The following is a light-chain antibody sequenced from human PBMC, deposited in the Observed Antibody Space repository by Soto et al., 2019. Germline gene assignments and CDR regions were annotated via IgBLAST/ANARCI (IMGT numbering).Light chain of an antibody. J-gene: IGLJ1*01. CDR3: SSYTDSSNYV. CDR1: GSDVGDSSH. CDR2: QVT. Sequence: QSVLTQPRSVSGSPGQSVTISCTATGSDVGDSSHVSWYQLHPGKAPKLMIYQVTNRPSGVSNRFSGSRSGNTASLTISGLQAEDEADYYCSSYTDSSNYVFGTGTKVTVL. V-gene: IGLV2-14*01.